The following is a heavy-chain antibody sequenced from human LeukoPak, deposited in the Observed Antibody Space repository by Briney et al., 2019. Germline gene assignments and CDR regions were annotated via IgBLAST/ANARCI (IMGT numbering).Heavy chain of an antibody. V-gene: IGHV3-23*01. Sequence: GGSLRLSCAASGFTFSSYAMSWVRQAPGKGLEWVSVISGSGGSTHHADSVKARFTISRDNPKETLYLQMNSLRAEDTAVYFCARDDYGDYGLLDYWGQGTLVTVSS. D-gene: IGHD4-17*01. CDR1: GFTFSSYA. J-gene: IGHJ4*02. CDR3: ARDDYGDYGLLDY. CDR2: ISGSGGST.